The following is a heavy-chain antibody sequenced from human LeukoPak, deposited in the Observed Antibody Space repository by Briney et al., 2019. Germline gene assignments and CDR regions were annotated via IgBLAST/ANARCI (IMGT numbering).Heavy chain of an antibody. J-gene: IGHJ4*02. CDR3: ARDWADIVLMVYATNFDY. CDR1: GYTFTGYY. D-gene: IGHD2-8*01. CDR2: INPNSGGT. V-gene: IGHV1-2*02. Sequence: ASVKVSCKASGYTFTGYYMHWVRQAPGQGLEWMGWINPNSGGTNYAQKFQGRVTMTRDTSISTAYMELSRLRSDDTAVYYCARDWADIVLMVYATNFDYWGQGTLITVSS.